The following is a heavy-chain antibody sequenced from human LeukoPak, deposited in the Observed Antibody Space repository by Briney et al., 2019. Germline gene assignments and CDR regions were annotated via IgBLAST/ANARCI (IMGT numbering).Heavy chain of an antibody. Sequence: WETQSLTCTVSGGSIISSSYYWGWIRQPPGKGLEWIGSIYHSGSTYYSPSLKSRVTISVDTSKNQFSLKLSSVTAADTAVYYCAIRYSSDSSPYFDYWGQGTMVTVSS. CDR1: GGSIISSSYY. CDR2: IYHSGST. J-gene: IGHJ4*02. CDR3: AIRYSSDSSPYFDY. V-gene: IGHV4-39*01. D-gene: IGHD6-19*01.